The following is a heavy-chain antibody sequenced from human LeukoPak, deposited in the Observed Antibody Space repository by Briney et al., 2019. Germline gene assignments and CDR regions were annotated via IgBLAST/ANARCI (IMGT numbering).Heavy chain of an antibody. V-gene: IGHV3-33*01. J-gene: IGHJ4*02. CDR1: RFTFSNYG. CDR2: IWYDGGSK. D-gene: IGHD3-10*01. CDR3: VRDSSGDSSGRPSLDY. Sequence: PGRSLRLSCAASRFTFSNYGMRWVRQAPGQGLEWVANIWYDGGSKYYADSVKGRFTISRDNSKNTLNLQMNSLRADDTAVYFCVRDSSGDSSGRPSLDYWGQGTLVTVSS.